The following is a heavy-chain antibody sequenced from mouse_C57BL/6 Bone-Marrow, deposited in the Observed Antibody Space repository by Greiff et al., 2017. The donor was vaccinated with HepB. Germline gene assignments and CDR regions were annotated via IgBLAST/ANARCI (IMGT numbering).Heavy chain of an antibody. V-gene: IGHV1-15*01. Sequence: VKLQESGAELVRPGASVTLSCKASGYTFTDYEMHWVKQTPVHGLEWIGAIDPETGGTAYNQKFKGKAILTADKSSSTAYMELRSLTSEDSAVYYCTRPYFDVWGTGTTVTVSS. CDR2: IDPETGGT. CDR1: GYTFTDYE. J-gene: IGHJ1*03. CDR3: TRPYFDV.